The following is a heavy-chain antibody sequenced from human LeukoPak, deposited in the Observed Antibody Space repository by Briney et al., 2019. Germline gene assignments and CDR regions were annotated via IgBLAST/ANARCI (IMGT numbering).Heavy chain of an antibody. D-gene: IGHD3-10*01. CDR3: ARKYGSIYDKYCVV. CDR1: GFTFSSYG. CDR2: ISGSGGST. Sequence: GGSLRLSCAASGFTFSSYGMSWVRQAPGKGLEWVSAISGSGGSTYYADSVKGRFTISRDNSKNMLYLQMNSLRAEDTAVSYCARKYGSIYDKYCVVWGEGTAVTISS. J-gene: IGHJ6*04. V-gene: IGHV3-23*01.